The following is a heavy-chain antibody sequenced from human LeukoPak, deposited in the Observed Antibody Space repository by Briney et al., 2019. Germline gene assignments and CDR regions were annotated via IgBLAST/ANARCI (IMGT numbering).Heavy chain of an antibody. D-gene: IGHD3-22*01. CDR1: GFTVSSNY. V-gene: IGHV3-53*01. J-gene: IGHJ4*02. CDR2: IYSGGST. CDR3: ASAPGRSSGYFAFDY. Sequence: PGGSLRLSCAASGFTVSSNYMSWVRQAPGKGLEWVSVIYSGGSTYYADSVKGRFTISRDNSKNTLYLQMNSMRAEDTAVYYCASAPGRSSGYFAFDYWGQGTLVTVSS.